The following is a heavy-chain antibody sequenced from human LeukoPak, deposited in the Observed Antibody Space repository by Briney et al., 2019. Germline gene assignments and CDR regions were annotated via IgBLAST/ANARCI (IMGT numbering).Heavy chain of an antibody. CDR2: IIPILGIA. Sequence: SVTVSCKASGYTFTSYAISWVRQAPGQGLEWMGRIIPILGIANYAQKFQGRVTITADKSTSTAYMELSSLRSEDTAVYYCAREGDYYDSSGYYSPFDYWGQGTLVTVSS. CDR3: AREGDYYDSSGYYSPFDY. CDR1: GYTFTSYA. V-gene: IGHV1-69*04. J-gene: IGHJ4*02. D-gene: IGHD3-22*01.